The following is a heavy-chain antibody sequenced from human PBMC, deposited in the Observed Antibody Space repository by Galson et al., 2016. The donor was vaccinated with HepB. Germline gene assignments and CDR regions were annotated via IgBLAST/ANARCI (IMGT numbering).Heavy chain of an antibody. CDR2: IYNSGGT. D-gene: IGHD5-18*01. J-gene: IGHJ4*02. Sequence: TLSLTCTVSGGSISSADYYWNWIRQPSGKGLEWIGYIYNSGGTNYNPSLKSRVTISGDTSKNQFSLELSSVTAADTAVYYCARAKYSYGTDYWGQGTLVTVSS. CDR3: ARAKYSYGTDY. V-gene: IGHV4-30-4*01. CDR1: GGSISSADYY.